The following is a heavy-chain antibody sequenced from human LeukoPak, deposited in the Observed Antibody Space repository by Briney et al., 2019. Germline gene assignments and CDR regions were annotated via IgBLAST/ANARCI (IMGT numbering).Heavy chain of an antibody. D-gene: IGHD5-18*01. V-gene: IGHV1-2*02. Sequence: GASVKVSCKASGYTFTDYYMHWVRQAPGQGLEWMGWINPNSRGTDSAQKFQGRFSMTRDTSISTVYMELSRLRSDDTAVYYCARRAREYSHDAFDIWGQGTMVTVSS. CDR2: INPNSRGT. CDR3: ARRAREYSHDAFDI. CDR1: GYTFTDYY. J-gene: IGHJ3*02.